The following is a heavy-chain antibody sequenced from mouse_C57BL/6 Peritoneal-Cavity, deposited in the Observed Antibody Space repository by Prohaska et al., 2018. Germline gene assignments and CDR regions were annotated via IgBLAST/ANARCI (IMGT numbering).Heavy chain of an antibody. Sequence: EVQLQQSGAELVKPGASVKLSCTASGFNIIDYYMHWVKQRTEQCLEWIGRIDPEDGETKYAPKCQGNATITADTSSTTAYLQLSSLTSEDTAVYYCARDFDYCGQGTTLTVSS. V-gene: IGHV14-2*01. CDR1: GFNIIDYY. CDR3: ARDFDY. CDR2: IDPEDGET. J-gene: IGHJ2*01.